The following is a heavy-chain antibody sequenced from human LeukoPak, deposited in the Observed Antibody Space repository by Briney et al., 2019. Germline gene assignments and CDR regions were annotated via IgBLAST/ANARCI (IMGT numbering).Heavy chain of an antibody. CDR2: ISAYNGNT. CDR1: GYTFTSYG. J-gene: IGHJ4*02. D-gene: IGHD5-24*01. V-gene: IGHV1-18*01. CDR3: AKPGTEDGYNIYFDH. Sequence: ASVKVSCKASGYTFTSYGIIWVRQAPGQGLEWMGWISAYNGNTNYAQKLQGRVTMTTDTSTSTAYMELRSLRSDDTAVYYCAKPGTEDGYNIYFDHWGQGALVTVSS.